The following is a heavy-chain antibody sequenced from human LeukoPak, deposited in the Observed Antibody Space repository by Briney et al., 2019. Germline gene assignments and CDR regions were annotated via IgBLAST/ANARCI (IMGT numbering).Heavy chain of an antibody. CDR1: GFTFSSYW. CDR2: IKQDGSEK. D-gene: IGHD1-14*01. V-gene: IGHV3-7*01. CDR3: ARGNRQRPMNQDFQH. Sequence: GGSLRLSCAASGFTFSSYWMSWVRQAPGKGLEWVANIKQDGSEKYYVDSVKGRFTISRDNAKNSLYLQMNSLRAEDTAVYYCARGNRQRPMNQDFQHWGQGTLVTVSS. J-gene: IGHJ1*01.